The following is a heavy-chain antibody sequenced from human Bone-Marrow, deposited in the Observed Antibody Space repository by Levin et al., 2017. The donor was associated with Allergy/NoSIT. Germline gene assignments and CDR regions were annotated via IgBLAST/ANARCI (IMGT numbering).Heavy chain of an antibody. D-gene: IGHD3-3*01. CDR1: GFTFSDYG. CDR2: ITGNGGDT. CDR3: VKGGWTKTTFFSAFDI. V-gene: IGHV3-64D*06. Sequence: GGSLRLSCSASGFTFSDYGIHWVRQAPGKGLEHVSAITGNGGDTYYADPVKGSFPISRENSKSTLYLQMSRLRAEDTAVYESVKGGWTKTTFFSAFDIWGQGTMVTVSS. J-gene: IGHJ3*02.